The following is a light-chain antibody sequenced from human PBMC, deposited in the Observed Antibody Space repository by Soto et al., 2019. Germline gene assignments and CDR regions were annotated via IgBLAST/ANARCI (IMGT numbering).Light chain of an antibody. J-gene: IGKJ1*01. CDR2: TTS. CDR3: QQSYSRPRT. V-gene: IGKV1-39*01. CDR1: QSISTY. Sequence: DIQMTQSPSSLSAYVGDRVTITCRASQSISTYLNWYLQKPGKAPNLLIYTTSILESGVPSRFSGSGSGTDFTLTISSLQPEDFATYFCQQSYSRPRTSGQGTKVDIK.